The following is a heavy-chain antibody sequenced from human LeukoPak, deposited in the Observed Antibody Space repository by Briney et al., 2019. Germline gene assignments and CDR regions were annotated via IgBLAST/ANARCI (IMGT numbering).Heavy chain of an antibody. D-gene: IGHD2-2*01. CDR2: TYYRSKWSF. Sequence: SQTLSLTCDISGDSLFTNGVARNWIRQSPSRGLEWLGRTYYRSKWSFEYAVSVKSRITINADTSKNQFSLQLSSVTPEDTAVYYCARGKYTSFDNWGQGTLVTVSS. V-gene: IGHV6-1*01. J-gene: IGHJ4*02. CDR1: GDSLFTNGVA. CDR3: ARGKYTSFDN.